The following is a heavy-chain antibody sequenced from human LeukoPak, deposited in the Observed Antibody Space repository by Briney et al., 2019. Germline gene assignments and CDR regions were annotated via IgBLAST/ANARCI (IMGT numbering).Heavy chain of an antibody. CDR3: TRGSRGRRDN. V-gene: IGHV1-8*01. CDR1: GYTFTSCD. Sequence: ASVKVSCKASGYTFTSCDINWVRQATGQGPEWMGWMNPNSGNTGYGQSFQGRITMTRDISIGTAYMELSNLTSEDTAIYYCTRGSRGRRDNWGQGTLVTVSA. J-gene: IGHJ4*02. CDR2: MNPNSGNT.